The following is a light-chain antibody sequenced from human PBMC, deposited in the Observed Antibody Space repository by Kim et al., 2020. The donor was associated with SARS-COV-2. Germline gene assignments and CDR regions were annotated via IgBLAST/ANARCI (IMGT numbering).Light chain of an antibody. Sequence: VAVGPPIRITCQGDMLRSYYATLYQQQPGQAPIVIIYGKNRRPSGIPDRFSGSSSGDTASLTITGTQAGDEADYYCNSRDSNDNVLFGGGTQLTVL. J-gene: IGLJ2*01. V-gene: IGLV3-19*01. CDR3: NSRDSNDNVL. CDR2: GKN. CDR1: MLRSYY.